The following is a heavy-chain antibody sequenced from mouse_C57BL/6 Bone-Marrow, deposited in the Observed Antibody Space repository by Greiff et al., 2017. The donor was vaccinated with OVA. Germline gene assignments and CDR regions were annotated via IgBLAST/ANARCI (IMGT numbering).Heavy chain of an antibody. D-gene: IGHD2-4*01. CDR3: ARYDYDGPWFAY. V-gene: IGHV5-4*01. CDR1: GFTFSSYA. CDR2: ISDGGSYT. Sequence: EVQLKESGGGLVKPGGSLKLSCAASGFTFSSYAMSWVRQTPEKRLEWVATISDGGSYTYYPDNVKGRFTISRDNAKNNLYLQMSHLKSEDTAMYYCARYDYDGPWFAYWGQGTLVTVSA. J-gene: IGHJ3*01.